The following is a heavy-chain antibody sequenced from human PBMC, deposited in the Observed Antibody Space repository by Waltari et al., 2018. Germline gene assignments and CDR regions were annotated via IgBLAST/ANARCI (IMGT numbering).Heavy chain of an antibody. D-gene: IGHD3-9*01. CDR3: ARYPIRYFDWLPGDYYYYYMDV. Sequence: EVQLVESGGGLVKPGGSLRLSCAASGFTFSSYSMNWVRQAPGKGLEWVSSISSSSSYIYYADSVKGRFTSSRDNAKNSLYLQMNSLRAEDTAVYYCARYPIRYFDWLPGDYYYYYMDVWGKGTTVTVSS. V-gene: IGHV3-21*01. J-gene: IGHJ6*03. CDR1: GFTFSSYS. CDR2: ISSSSSYI.